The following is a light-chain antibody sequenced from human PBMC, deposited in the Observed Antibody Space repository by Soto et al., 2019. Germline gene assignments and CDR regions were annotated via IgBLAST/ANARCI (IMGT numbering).Light chain of an antibody. CDR2: EVS. CDR3: SPHPRTNPRL. J-gene: IGLJ1*01. V-gene: IGLV2-14*03. Sequence: QSVRTQPASVSGSPGQSIAISCTGTSSDIGAYDYVSWYQQHPDKAPKLMIYEVSNRPSGVSNRFSGSKSVNTATLTISGLQAEDEADYYCSPHPRTNPRLFGTGPKVTVL. CDR1: SSDIGAYDY.